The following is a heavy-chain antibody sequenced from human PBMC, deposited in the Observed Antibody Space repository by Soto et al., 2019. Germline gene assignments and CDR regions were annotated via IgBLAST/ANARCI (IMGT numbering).Heavy chain of an antibody. CDR2: VYSTGST. D-gene: IGHD3-22*01. CDR1: GASIRGSYCF. CDR3: ARQKAYYYDSSGYFDAFDI. J-gene: IGHJ3*02. Sequence: SETLSLTCTVTGASIRGSYCFWSWIRQPPGEGLEWLGYVYSTGSTYYNPSLKSRVTISVDTSKNQFSLKLSSVTAADTAVYYCARQKAYYYDSSGYFDAFDIWGQGTMVTVSS. V-gene: IGHV4-39*01.